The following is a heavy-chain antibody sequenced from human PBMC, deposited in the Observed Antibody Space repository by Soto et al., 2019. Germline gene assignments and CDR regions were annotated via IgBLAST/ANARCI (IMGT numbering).Heavy chain of an antibody. Sequence: SETLSLTCAVYGGSFSGYYWSWIRQPPGKGLEWIGEINHSGSTNYNPSLKSRVTISVDTSKNQFSLKLSSVTAADTAVYYCARGLRGSYYQNYYYGMDVWGQGTTVTVSS. J-gene: IGHJ6*02. V-gene: IGHV4-34*01. CDR1: GGSFSGYY. CDR3: ARGLRGSYYQNYYYGMDV. CDR2: INHSGST. D-gene: IGHD1-26*01.